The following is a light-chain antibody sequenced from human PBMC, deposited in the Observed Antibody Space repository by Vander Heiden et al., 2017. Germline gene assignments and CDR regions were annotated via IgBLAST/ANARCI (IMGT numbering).Light chain of an antibody. CDR1: QSISSTY. V-gene: IGKV3-20*01. Sequence: EIVLTQSPGTLSLSPGEGATLSCRASQSISSTYLAWYQQKPGQAPRLLIYGASSRATGIPDRFSGSGSGTDFTLTISRLEPDDFAVFYCQQYSDSLRTFGQGTKVEIK. CDR3: QQYSDSLRT. CDR2: GAS. J-gene: IGKJ1*01.